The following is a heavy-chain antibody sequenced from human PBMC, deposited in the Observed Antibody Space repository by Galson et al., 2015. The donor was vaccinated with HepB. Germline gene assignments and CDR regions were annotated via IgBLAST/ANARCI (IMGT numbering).Heavy chain of an antibody. CDR3: ARAIGRFCSGGSCYLGD. J-gene: IGHJ4*02. V-gene: IGHV1-46*01. Sequence: SVKVSCKASGYIFTSYYMDWVRQAPGQGLEWMGIINPSGGSTTYAQKFQGRITMTRDTSTSTVYMELSSLRSEDTAVYYCARAIGRFCSGGSCYLGDWGQGTLVTVSS. CDR1: GYIFTSYY. D-gene: IGHD2-15*01. CDR2: INPSGGST.